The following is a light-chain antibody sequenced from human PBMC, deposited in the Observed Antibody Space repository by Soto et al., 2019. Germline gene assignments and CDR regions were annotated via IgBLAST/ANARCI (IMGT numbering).Light chain of an antibody. J-gene: IGKJ5*01. CDR1: QGISNY. CDR2: AAS. CDR3: QQSNCYPPIT. Sequence: DLQMTQSPSSLSASVGDRVTITCRATQGISNYLAWFQQKPGKAPKSLISAASSLQSGVPSKFSDSGSGTDFTLTISSLQPGDIATYYYQQSNCYPPITFGQGTRLEIK. V-gene: IGKV1-16*02.